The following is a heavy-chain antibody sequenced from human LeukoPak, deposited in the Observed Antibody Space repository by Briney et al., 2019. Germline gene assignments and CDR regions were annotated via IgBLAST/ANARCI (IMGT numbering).Heavy chain of an antibody. Sequence: PSETLSLTCTVSGGSISSSSYYWGWIRQPPGKGLEWIGSIYYSGSTYYNPSLKSRVTISVDTSKNQFSLKLSSVTAADTAVYYCARKEDYGDYFDYWGQGTLVTVSS. V-gene: IGHV4-39*01. CDR2: IYYSGST. J-gene: IGHJ4*02. D-gene: IGHD4-17*01. CDR3: ARKEDYGDYFDY. CDR1: GGSISSSSYY.